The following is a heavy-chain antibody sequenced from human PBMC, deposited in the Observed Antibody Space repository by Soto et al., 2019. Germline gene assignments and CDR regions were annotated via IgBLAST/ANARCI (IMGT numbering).Heavy chain of an antibody. CDR2: INPNSGGT. CDR3: ARSLLDEYSSSWRSAYYGMDV. J-gene: IGHJ6*02. D-gene: IGHD6-13*01. CDR1: GFTFSAYY. V-gene: IGHV1-2*02. Sequence: ASVKVSCKASGFTFSAYYIYWVRQAPGQGLEWIGWINPNSGGTNNAQKFQGRVTMTRDTSTSTVYMELSALIPDDTAVYYCARSLLDEYSSSWRSAYYGMDVWGQGATVTVSS.